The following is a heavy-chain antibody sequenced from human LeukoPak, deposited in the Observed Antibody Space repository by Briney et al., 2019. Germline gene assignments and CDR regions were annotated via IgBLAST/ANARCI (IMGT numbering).Heavy chain of an antibody. CDR1: GGSISSYY. D-gene: IGHD2-2*02. CDR3: ARHDCSSTSCYTGFDY. J-gene: IGHJ4*02. CDR2: VYTSGST. Sequence: LETLSLTCTVSGGSISSYYWSWIRQPPGKGLEWIGYVYTSGSTNYNPSLKSRVTISVDTSKNQFSLKLSSVTAADTAVYYCARHDCSSTSCYTGFDYWGQGTLVTVSS. V-gene: IGHV4-4*09.